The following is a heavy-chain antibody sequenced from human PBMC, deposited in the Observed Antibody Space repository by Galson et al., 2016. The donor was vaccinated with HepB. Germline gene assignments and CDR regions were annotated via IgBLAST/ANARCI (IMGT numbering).Heavy chain of an antibody. CDR2: ISPYNGNS. D-gene: IGHD2-15*01. CDR1: GYSFTSDG. V-gene: IGHV1-18*04. J-gene: IGHJ4*02. Sequence: SVKVSCKASGYSFTSDGISWVRQAPGQGLEWMGWISPYNGNSSYAQKFQGRVTMTTDTSTSTAYMELRSLRSDEPAVDYCASEGVLSGGSCYSGFDYWGQGTLVTVSS. CDR3: ASEGVLSGGSCYSGFDY.